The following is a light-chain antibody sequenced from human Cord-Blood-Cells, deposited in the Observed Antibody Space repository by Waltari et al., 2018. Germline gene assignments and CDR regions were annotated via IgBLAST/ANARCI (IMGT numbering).Light chain of an antibody. V-gene: IGKV1-5*03. CDR2: KAS. J-gene: IGKJ2*03. CDR3: QQYNSYSYS. Sequence: DIQMTQSPSTLSASVGDRVTITCRASQSISSWLAWYQQKPGKAPKLLIYKASSLESGVQSRFSGSGSGTEFTLTINSLQPDDFATYYCQQYNSYSYSFGQVTKLEIK. CDR1: QSISSW.